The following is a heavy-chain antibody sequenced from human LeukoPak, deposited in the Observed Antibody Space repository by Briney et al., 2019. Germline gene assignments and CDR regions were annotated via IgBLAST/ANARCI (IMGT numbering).Heavy chain of an antibody. CDR3: ATGSHIVVVIDAFDI. J-gene: IGHJ3*02. CDR1: AYTLPQLS. D-gene: IGHD2-21*01. Sequence: SVKVSCKVSAYTLPQLSMHWVRQAPAKGLAWMGGFDPVDGETIYAQKFQSRVTMTEDTSTDTAYMELSSLRSEDTAVYYCATGSHIVVVIDAFDIWGQGTMVTVSS. V-gene: IGHV1-24*01. CDR2: FDPVDGET.